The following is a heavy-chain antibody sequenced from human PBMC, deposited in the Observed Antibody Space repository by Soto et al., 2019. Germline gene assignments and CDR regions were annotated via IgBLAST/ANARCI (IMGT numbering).Heavy chain of an antibody. CDR1: GFTFSSYA. D-gene: IGHD3-3*01. V-gene: IGHV3-74*01. CDR3: ARADYDFWSGSTIFDY. J-gene: IGHJ4*02. Sequence: GGSLRLSCAASGFTFSSYAMSWVRQAPGKGLVWVSRINSDGSSTSYADSVKGRFTISRDNAKNTLYLQMNSLRAEDTAVYYCARADYDFWSGSTIFDYWGQGTLVTVSS. CDR2: INSDGSST.